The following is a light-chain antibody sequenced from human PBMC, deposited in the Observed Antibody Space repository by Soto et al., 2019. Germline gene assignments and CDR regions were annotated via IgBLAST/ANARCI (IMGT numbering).Light chain of an antibody. J-gene: IGKJ4*01. CDR3: MQALQTPLT. V-gene: IGKV2-28*01. Sequence: DIVMTQSPLSLPVTPGEPASISCRSSQSLLHSNGYNYLDWYLQKPGQSPHLLIYLGSNRDSVVPHRFSVSGSGTDFTLNISRVEAEDVGVYYCMQALQTPLTFGGGTKVEIK. CDR1: QSLLHSNGYNY. CDR2: LGS.